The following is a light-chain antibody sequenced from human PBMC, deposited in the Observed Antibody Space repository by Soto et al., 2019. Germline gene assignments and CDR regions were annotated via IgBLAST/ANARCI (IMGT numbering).Light chain of an antibody. V-gene: IGKV1-27*01. CDR1: QAISNY. J-gene: IGKJ3*01. Sequence: DIQMTQSQASLSTSVGDRVTITCRASQAISNYLAWYQQKPGKVPKLLIYAASTLQSGVPSRFSGSGSGTDFTLTINSLQPEDVATYYCQTYNSATFTFGPGTKVDIK. CDR3: QTYNSATFT. CDR2: AAS.